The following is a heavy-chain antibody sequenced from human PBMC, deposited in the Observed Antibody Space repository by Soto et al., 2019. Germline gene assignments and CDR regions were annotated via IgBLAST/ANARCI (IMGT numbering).Heavy chain of an antibody. CDR3: FIEGGDNWFDP. CDR1: GGSISSGDYY. D-gene: IGHD3-16*01. V-gene: IGHV4-30-4*01. CDR2: IYYSGST. J-gene: IGHJ5*02. Sequence: PSETLSLTCTVSGGSISSGDYYWSWIRQPPGKGLEWIGYIYYSGSTFYNPSLKNRVTLSLDTSKIQFSLKLSSVTAADTAVYYCFIEGGDNWFDPWGQGTLVTVSS.